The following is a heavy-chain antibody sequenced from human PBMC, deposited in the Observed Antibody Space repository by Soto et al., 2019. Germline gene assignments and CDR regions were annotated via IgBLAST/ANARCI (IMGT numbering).Heavy chain of an antibody. CDR1: GFNFSSYG. D-gene: IGHD1-26*01. CDR3: AKDREGSNYYGVGV. Sequence: GGSLRLSCAAFGFNFSSYGMHWVRQATGKGMEWVAVISDDGSKKNYVDSVKGRFIISRDNSRNTLYLQMNSLRVEDTALYYCAKDREGSNYYGVGVWGQGTTVTVSS. J-gene: IGHJ6*02. CDR2: ISDDGSKK. V-gene: IGHV3-30*18.